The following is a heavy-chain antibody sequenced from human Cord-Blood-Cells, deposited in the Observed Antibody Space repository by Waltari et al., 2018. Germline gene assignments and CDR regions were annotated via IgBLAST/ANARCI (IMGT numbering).Heavy chain of an antibody. Sequence: EVQLVESGGGLVQPGGSLKLSCAASGFTFSGSAMPWVRKASGKGLEWVGRIRSKANSYATAYAASVKGRFTISRDDSKNTAYLQMNSLKTEDTAVYYCTRYGTNWGYYWGQGTLVTVSS. V-gene: IGHV3-73*02. CDR3: TRYGTNWGYY. J-gene: IGHJ4*02. D-gene: IGHD7-27*01. CDR2: IRSKANSYAT. CDR1: GFTFSGSA.